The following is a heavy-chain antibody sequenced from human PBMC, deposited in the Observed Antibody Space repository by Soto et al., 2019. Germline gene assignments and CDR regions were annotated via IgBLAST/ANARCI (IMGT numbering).Heavy chain of an antibody. J-gene: IGHJ6*02. V-gene: IGHV1-8*01. CDR3: ARERTGTTSMDV. D-gene: IGHD1-1*01. CDR2: MNPNSGNT. Sequence: QVQLVQSGAEVKKPGASVKVSCKASGYTFTSYDINWVRQATGRGLEWMGWMNPNSGNTGYAQKFQGRVTMTRNTSISTAYMELSSLKSEDTAVYYCARERTGTTSMDVWGQGTTVTVSS. CDR1: GYTFTSYD.